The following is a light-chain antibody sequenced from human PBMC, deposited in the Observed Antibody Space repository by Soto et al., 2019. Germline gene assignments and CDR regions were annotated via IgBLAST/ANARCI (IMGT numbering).Light chain of an antibody. CDR1: SSNIGKNY. J-gene: IGLJ1*01. CDR3: GTWDSSLSAGEV. Sequence: SVLTQPPSMSAAPGQKVTISCSGSSSNIGKNYVSWYQQLPGTAPKLLIYDNNKRPSGIPDRFSGSKSGTSATLGITGLQTGDEADYYCGTWDSSLSAGEVFGTGTKVTVL. V-gene: IGLV1-51*01. CDR2: DNN.